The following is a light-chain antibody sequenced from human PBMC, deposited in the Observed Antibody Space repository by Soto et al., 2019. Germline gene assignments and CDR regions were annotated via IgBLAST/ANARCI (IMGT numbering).Light chain of an antibody. CDR1: QSVSSSY. CDR3: QQYGSSPH. Sequence: EIVLTQSPGTLSLSPGERATLSCRASQSVSSSYLAWYQQKPGQAPRLLIYGASSRATGIPDRFSGSGSGRDFTLTISRLESEDFAVYYCQQYGSSPHFGGGTKVEIK. J-gene: IGKJ4*01. CDR2: GAS. V-gene: IGKV3-20*01.